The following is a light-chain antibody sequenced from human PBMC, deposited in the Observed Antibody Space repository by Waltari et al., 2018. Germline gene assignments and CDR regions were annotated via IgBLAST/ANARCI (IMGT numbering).Light chain of an antibody. V-gene: IGLV3-1*01. CDR2: RDY. J-gene: IGLJ2*01. CDR1: KLGDQY. CDR3: QAWDSSSVV. Sequence: YVLTQPPSMSVYPGQTASMPCTGDKLGDQYACWYQQRPGPSPVLVIYRDYKRPSGIPERFSGSNSGNTATLTISGTQAMDEADYYCQAWDSSSVVFGGGTKLTVV.